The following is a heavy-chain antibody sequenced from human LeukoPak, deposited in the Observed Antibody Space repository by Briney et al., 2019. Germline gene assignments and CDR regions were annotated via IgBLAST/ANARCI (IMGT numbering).Heavy chain of an antibody. V-gene: IGHV4-59*08. Sequence: SETLSLTCTVSGVSISSYYWSWIRQLPGKGLEWIGYIYYSGSINYNPSLRSRVTISVDTSKNQFSLKLSSVTAADTAVYFCARHSPAAGTSTAMDVWGQGTTVTVSS. D-gene: IGHD6-13*01. CDR1: GVSISSYY. CDR2: IYYSGSI. CDR3: ARHSPAAGTSTAMDV. J-gene: IGHJ6*02.